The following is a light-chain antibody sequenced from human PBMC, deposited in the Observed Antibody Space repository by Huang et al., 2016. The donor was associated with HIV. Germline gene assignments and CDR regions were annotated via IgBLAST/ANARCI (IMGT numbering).Light chain of an antibody. J-gene: IGKJ1*01. V-gene: IGKV3-15*01. CDR3: QQYNNWPPWT. CDR2: DAS. Sequence: EVVMTQSPVTLSVSPGERATLSCRAIQSVNNKLAWFQQKPGQAPRLLIHDASIRATGIPDRFRGSGSGTEFTLTISSLQSEDFAVYYCQQYNNWPPWTFGQGTKVEIK. CDR1: QSVNNK.